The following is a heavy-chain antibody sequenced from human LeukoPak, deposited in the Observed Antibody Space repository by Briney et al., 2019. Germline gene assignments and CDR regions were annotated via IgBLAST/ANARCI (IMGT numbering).Heavy chain of an antibody. CDR2: ISSSSSYI. CDR1: GFTFSSYS. V-gene: IGHV3-21*01. D-gene: IGHD3-3*01. Sequence: GGTLRLSCAASGFTFSSYSMNWVRQAPGKGLEWVSSISSSSSYIYYAGSVKGRFTISRDNAKNSLYLQMNSLRAEDTAVYYCARENYDFSWGQGTLVTVSS. J-gene: IGHJ5*02. CDR3: ARENYDFS.